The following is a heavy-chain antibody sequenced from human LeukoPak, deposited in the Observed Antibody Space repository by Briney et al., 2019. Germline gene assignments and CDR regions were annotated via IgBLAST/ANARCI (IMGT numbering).Heavy chain of an antibody. CDR2: ISSDGRDK. CDR3: AKGSATTVVTIDY. Sequence: GKSLRLSCAASGFTFSSYGMHWVRQAPGKGLEWVAVISSDGRDKYYADSVKGRFTISRDNSKSTMYLQMNSLRDEDAAVYYCAKGSATTVVTIDYWGQATLVTVSS. D-gene: IGHD4-23*01. V-gene: IGHV3-30*18. CDR1: GFTFSSYG. J-gene: IGHJ4*02.